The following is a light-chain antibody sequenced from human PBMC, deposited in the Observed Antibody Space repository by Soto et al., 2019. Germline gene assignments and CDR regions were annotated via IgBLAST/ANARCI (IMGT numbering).Light chain of an antibody. CDR1: SSDVGGYNY. V-gene: IGLV2-11*01. CDR3: CSYVGRNTYV. J-gene: IGLJ1*01. Sequence: QSVLTQPRSASGSPGQSITISCTGTSSDVGGYNYVSWHQQHPAKAPKLIIFDVSKRPSGVPNRFSGSKSGNTASLTISGLRAEDEADYYCCSYVGRNTYVFGTGTKVTVL. CDR2: DVS.